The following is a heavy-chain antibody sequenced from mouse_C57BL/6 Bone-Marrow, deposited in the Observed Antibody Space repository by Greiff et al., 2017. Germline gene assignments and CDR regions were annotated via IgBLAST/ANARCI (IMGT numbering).Heavy chain of an antibody. CDR2: ITPYNGDT. V-gene: IGHV1-37*01. Sequence: VQLQQSGPELVKPGASVKISCKASGYSFTGYFMNWVKQSHGQSLEWIGRITPYNGDTFYNQKFKGKATLSVDKSSSTAHMELRILTSEDFAVDYFASWEIWIGLSTVVAPYLDYWGQGTTLTGSS. J-gene: IGHJ2*01. CDR3: ASWEIWIGLSTVVAPYLDY. CDR1: GYSFTGYF. D-gene: IGHD1-1*01.